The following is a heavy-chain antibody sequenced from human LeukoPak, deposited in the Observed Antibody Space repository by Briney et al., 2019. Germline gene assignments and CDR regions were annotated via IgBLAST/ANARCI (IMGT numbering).Heavy chain of an antibody. J-gene: IGHJ6*03. CDR2: INPKSGGT. Sequence: GASVKVSCKASGYTFTGYYMHWVRQAPGQGLEWMGWINPKSGGTNYAQKFQGRVTMTRDTSISTAYMELSRLRSDDTAVYYCARRTQDDSSGYYYYYYYMDVWGKGTTVTVSS. V-gene: IGHV1-2*02. CDR1: GYTFTGYY. CDR3: ARRTQDDSSGYYYYYYYMDV. D-gene: IGHD3-22*01.